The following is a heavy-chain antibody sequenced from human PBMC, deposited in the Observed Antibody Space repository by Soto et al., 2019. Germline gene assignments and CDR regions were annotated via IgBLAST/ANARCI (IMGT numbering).Heavy chain of an antibody. CDR3: AREDRVYYFDY. V-gene: IGHV3-30-3*01. Sequence: GGSLRLSCAASRVTFTNYPIHWVRQAPGKGLEWVAAISYDGNNKYYADSVKGRFTISRDNSKNTLYLQMNSLRAEDTALYYCAREDRVYYFDYWGPGILVTVSS. CDR1: RVTFTNYP. CDR2: ISYDGNNK. J-gene: IGHJ4*02.